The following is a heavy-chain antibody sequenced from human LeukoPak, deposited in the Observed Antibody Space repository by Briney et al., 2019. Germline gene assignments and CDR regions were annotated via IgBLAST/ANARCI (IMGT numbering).Heavy chain of an antibody. CDR1: GGSISSYY. CDR2: IYYSGST. D-gene: IGHD6-19*01. Sequence: PSETLSLTCTVPGGSISSYYWSWIRQPPGKGLEWIGYIYYSGSTNYNPSLKSRVTISVDTSKNQFSLKLSSVTAADTAVYYCARGRGSSGWFDYWGQGTLVTVSS. J-gene: IGHJ4*02. CDR3: ARGRGSSGWFDY. V-gene: IGHV4-59*01.